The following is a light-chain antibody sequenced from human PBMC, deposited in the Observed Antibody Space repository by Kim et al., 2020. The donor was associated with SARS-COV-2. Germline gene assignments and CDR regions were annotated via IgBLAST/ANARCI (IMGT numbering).Light chain of an antibody. J-gene: IGKJ1*01. V-gene: IGKV3-15*01. CDR3: QQYEEWPLT. Sequence: VSPGESASLSCRANDSVNTNLAWYLQKPGQAPRLLIYGASSRATLIPARFSGSGSGTEFTLTINNLLLEDFAVYYCQQYEEWPLTFGQGTKVDIK. CDR1: DSVNTN. CDR2: GAS.